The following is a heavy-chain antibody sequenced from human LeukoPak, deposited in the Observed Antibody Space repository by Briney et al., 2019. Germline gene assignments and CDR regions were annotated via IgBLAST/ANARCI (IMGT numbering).Heavy chain of an antibody. CDR2: ISGSGGET. Sequence: GGSLRLSCAASGFTFSSYAMSWVRQAPGKGLEWVSGISGSGGETHDADSAKGRFTISRDNSKNTLYLQMNSLRAEDTALYYCARDQESSGWGYWGQGTLVTVSS. D-gene: IGHD1-26*01. CDR3: ARDQESSGWGY. V-gene: IGHV3-23*01. CDR1: GFTFSSYA. J-gene: IGHJ4*02.